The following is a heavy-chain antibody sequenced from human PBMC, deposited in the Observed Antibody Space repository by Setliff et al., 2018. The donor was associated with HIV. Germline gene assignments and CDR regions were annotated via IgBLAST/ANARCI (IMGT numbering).Heavy chain of an antibody. Sequence: GGSLRLSCSASGFPFSYYEMYWVRQAPGKGLEFVSAISGNGGSRYYADSVKGRFTISRDNSKNTLFLQMSSLRPEDTAVYYCVKLYYYDSSGYGGVSTDSWGQGTLVTVS. D-gene: IGHD3-22*01. V-gene: IGHV3-64D*09. CDR3: VKLYYYDSSGYGGVSTDS. CDR2: ISGNGGSR. CDR1: GFPFSYYE. J-gene: IGHJ4*02.